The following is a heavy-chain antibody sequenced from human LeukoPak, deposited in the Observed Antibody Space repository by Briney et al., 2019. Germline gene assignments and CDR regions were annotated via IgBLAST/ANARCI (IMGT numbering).Heavy chain of an antibody. V-gene: IGHV4-31*03. J-gene: IGHJ3*02. CDR3: ARDSSSWLDAFDI. CDR2: IYYSGST. D-gene: IGHD6-13*01. CDR1: GGSISSGGYY. Sequence: SQTLSLTCTVSGGSISSGGYYWSWIRLHPGKGLEWIGYIYYSGSTYYNPSLKSRVTISVDTSKNQFSLKLSSVTAADTAVYYCARDSSSWLDAFDIWGQGTMVTVSS.